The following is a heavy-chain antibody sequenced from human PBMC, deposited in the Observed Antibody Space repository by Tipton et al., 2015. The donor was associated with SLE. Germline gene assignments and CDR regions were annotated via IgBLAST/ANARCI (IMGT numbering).Heavy chain of an antibody. V-gene: IGHV1-18*01. Sequence: QLVQSGAEVKKPGASVKVSCKAPGYTFTSYGISWVRQAPGQGLEWMGWISAYNGNTNYAQKRQGRVTMTTDTSTSTAYMELRSLRSDDTAVYYCARDSVFSNSWPDAFDIWGQGTMVTVSS. J-gene: IGHJ3*02. D-gene: IGHD6-13*01. CDR3: ARDSVFSNSWPDAFDI. CDR2: ISAYNGNT. CDR1: GYTFTSYG.